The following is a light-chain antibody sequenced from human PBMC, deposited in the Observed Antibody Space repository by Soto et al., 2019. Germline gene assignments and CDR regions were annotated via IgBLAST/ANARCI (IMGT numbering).Light chain of an antibody. V-gene: IGKV1-39*01. Sequence: DIQMTQSPSSLSASVGDRVTITCRASQSISSYLNWYQQKPGKAPKLLIYAESSLQSGVPSRFSGSGSETDFTLTISSLQPEDFATYYCQQSYSTLITVGQGTRLEIK. CDR2: AES. CDR3: QQSYSTLIT. CDR1: QSISSY. J-gene: IGKJ5*01.